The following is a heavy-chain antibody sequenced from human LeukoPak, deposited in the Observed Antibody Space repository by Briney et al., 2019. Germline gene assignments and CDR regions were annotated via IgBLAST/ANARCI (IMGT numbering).Heavy chain of an antibody. D-gene: IGHD3-10*01. Sequence: PSETLSLTCTVSGYSISSDYYWGWVRQPPGKGLEWIGSIYHSGSTYYNPSLKSRVTISIDTSKNQFSLKLSSVTAADTAVYYCARAWAPTLSKGYFDYWGKGTLVTVSS. CDR3: ARAWAPTLSKGYFDY. J-gene: IGHJ4*02. CDR1: GYSISSDYY. V-gene: IGHV4-38-2*02. CDR2: IYHSGST.